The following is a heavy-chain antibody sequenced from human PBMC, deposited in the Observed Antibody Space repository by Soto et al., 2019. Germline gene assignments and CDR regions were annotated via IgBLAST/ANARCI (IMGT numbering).Heavy chain of an antibody. CDR1: GYPFTSYH. V-gene: IGHV1-46*01. D-gene: IGHD4-4*01. CDR3: ARGREYSFGYNWFDP. CDR2: INPSEGRT. Sequence: QVQLVQSGAAVRKPGASVNLSCQTSGYPFTSYHMHWVRQAPGQGLEWMGVINPSEGRTRYSQKFQDRFTMTRDTSTSTVYTDLPSLRSEDTATYFCARGREYSFGYNWFDPWGQGTLVTVSS. J-gene: IGHJ5*02.